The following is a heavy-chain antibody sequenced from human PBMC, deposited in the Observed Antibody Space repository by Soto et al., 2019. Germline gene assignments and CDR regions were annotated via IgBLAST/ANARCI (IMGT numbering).Heavy chain of an antibody. CDR2: IWYDGSNK. Sequence: QVQLVESGGGVVQPGRSLRLSCAASGFTFSSYGMHWVGQAPGKGLEWVAVIWYDGSNKYYADSVKGRFTISRDNSKNTLYLQMNSLRAEDTAVYYCARDIAVAGTVDYWGQGTLVTVSS. CDR1: GFTFSSYG. V-gene: IGHV3-33*01. CDR3: ARDIAVAGTVDY. D-gene: IGHD6-19*01. J-gene: IGHJ4*02.